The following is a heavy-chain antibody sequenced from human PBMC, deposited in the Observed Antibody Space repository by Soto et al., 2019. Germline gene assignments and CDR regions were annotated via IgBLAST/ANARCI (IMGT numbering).Heavy chain of an antibody. CDR1: GGSFSGYY. V-gene: IGHV4-34*01. D-gene: IGHD6-13*01. CDR3: ARGSPFRYSSSWYPVY. CDR2: INHSGST. Sequence: PSETLSLTCAVYGGSFSGYYWSWIRQPPGKGLEWIGEINHSGSTNYNPSLKSRVTISVDTSKNQFSLKLSSVTAADTAVYYCARGSPFRYSSSWYPVYWGQGTLVTVSS. J-gene: IGHJ4*02.